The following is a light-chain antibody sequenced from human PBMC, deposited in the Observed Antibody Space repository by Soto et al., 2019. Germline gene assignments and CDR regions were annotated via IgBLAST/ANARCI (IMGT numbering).Light chain of an antibody. CDR3: CAYAGINTVI. CDR2: RVT. Sequence: QSALTQPPSASGSTGQSVTISCTGTSSDVGGYNYVSWYQQHPGKAPKLLMFRVTERPSGVPDRFSGSKSGNTASLTVSGLQAEDEADYYCCAYAGINTVIFGGGTKLTVL. V-gene: IGLV2-8*01. J-gene: IGLJ2*01. CDR1: SSDVGGYNY.